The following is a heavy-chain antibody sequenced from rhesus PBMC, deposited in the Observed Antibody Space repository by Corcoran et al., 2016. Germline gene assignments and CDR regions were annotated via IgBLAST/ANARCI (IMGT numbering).Heavy chain of an antibody. J-gene: IGHJ4*01. CDR1: GGSISSSY. D-gene: IGHD2-33*01. Sequence: QLQLQESGPGLVKPSETLSVTCAVSGGSISSSYCSWIRQAPGKGLEWIGYIYGSARSTNYNPALKRRVTLSVDTSKNQLSLKLSSVTAADTAVYYCASGDEYSYYWGQGVLVTVAS. CDR2: IYGSARST. V-gene: IGHV4-169*02. CDR3: ASGDEYSYY.